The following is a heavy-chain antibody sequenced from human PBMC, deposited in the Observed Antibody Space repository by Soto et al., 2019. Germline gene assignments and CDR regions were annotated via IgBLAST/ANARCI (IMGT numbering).Heavy chain of an antibody. CDR1: GFTFSSYG. CDR2: ISYDGSDK. Sequence: GGSLRLSCAASGFTFSSYGMHWVRQAPGKGLEWVAVISYDGSDKYYADSVKGRFTISRDNSKNTLYLQMNSLRDEDTAVYYCARDKGDDFWSGYYEYYYGMDVWGQGTTVTVSS. V-gene: IGHV3-30*03. D-gene: IGHD3-3*01. J-gene: IGHJ6*02. CDR3: ARDKGDDFWSGYYEYYYGMDV.